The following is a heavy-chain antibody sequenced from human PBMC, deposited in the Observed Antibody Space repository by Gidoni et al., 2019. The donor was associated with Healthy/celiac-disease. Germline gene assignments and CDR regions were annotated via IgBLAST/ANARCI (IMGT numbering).Heavy chain of an antibody. CDR3: ARSNTELIWFGDFPNWFDP. D-gene: IGHD3-10*01. V-gene: IGHV4-34*01. Sequence: QVQLQQGGAGLLKPSETLSLTCAVYGGSLSGSYWSWIRQPPGKGLESIGEINHSGSTNYNPSLKSRVTISVDTSKKQFSLKLSSVTAADTAVYYCARSNTELIWFGDFPNWFDPWGQGTLVTVSS. J-gene: IGHJ5*02. CDR1: GGSLSGSY. CDR2: INHSGST.